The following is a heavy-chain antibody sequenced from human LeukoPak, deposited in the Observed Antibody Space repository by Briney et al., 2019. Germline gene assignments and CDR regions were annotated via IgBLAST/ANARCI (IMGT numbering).Heavy chain of an antibody. V-gene: IGHV3-23*01. CDR2: ISGSGVST. J-gene: IGHJ4*02. Sequence: GGSLRLSCAASGFTFTSCAMNWVRQAPGKGLEWVSAISGSGVSTYYADSVKGRFTISRDNSKNMLYLQMNSLRAEDTAVYYCAKDGPLVGPYYFDYWGQGTLVTVSS. CDR1: GFTFTSCA. D-gene: IGHD1-26*01. CDR3: AKDGPLVGPYYFDY.